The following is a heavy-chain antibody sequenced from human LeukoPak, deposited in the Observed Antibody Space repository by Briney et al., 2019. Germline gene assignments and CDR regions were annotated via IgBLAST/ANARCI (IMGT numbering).Heavy chain of an antibody. CDR3: ARRTIWEIPTVIFDY. CDR2: IYYSGST. CDR1: GGSISSSSYY. V-gene: IGHV4-39*01. J-gene: IGHJ4*02. D-gene: IGHD1-1*01. Sequence: SETLSLTCTVSGGSISSSSYYWGWIRQPPGKGLEWIGSIYYSGSTYYNPSLKSRVTISVDTSKNQFSLKLSSVTAADTAVYYCARRTIWEIPTVIFDYWGQGTLVTVSS.